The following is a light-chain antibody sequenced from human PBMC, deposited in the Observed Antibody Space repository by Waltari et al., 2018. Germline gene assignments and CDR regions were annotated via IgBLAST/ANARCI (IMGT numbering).Light chain of an antibody. CDR1: QSVSHW. V-gene: IGKV1-5*03. CDR2: KAS. Sequence: EIQLTQSPSTLSASVGDRVTITCRASQSVSHWLSWYQEQPGKAPKLLIYKASGLENGVPSRFSGSGSETEFSLTISGLQPDDFATYYCQHYSSYPYTFGQGTRLVIK. J-gene: IGKJ2*01. CDR3: QHYSSYPYT.